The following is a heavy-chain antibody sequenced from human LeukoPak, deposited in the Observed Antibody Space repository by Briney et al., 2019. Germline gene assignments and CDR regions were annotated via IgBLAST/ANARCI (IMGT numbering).Heavy chain of an antibody. Sequence: SETLSLTCAVYGGSFSGYYWSWIRQPPGKGLEWIGEINHSGSTNYNPSLKSRVTISVDTSKNQFSLKLSSVTAVDTAVYYCARQNSGGAFDIWGQGTMVTVSS. CDR3: ARQNSGGAFDI. V-gene: IGHV4-34*01. J-gene: IGHJ3*02. CDR2: INHSGST. D-gene: IGHD3-10*01. CDR1: GGSFSGYY.